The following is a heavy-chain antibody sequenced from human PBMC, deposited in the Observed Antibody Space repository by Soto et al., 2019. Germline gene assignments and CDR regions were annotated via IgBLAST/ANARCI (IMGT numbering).Heavy chain of an antibody. J-gene: IGHJ4*02. CDR1: GFTFSSYG. CDR2: ISYDGSNK. V-gene: IGHV3-30*18. Sequence: GSLRLSCAASGFTFSSYGMHWVRQAPGKGLEWVAVISYDGSNKYYADSVKGRFTISRDNSKNTLYLQMNSLRAEDTAVYYCAKDVGDGSSSAGYYFDYWGQGTLVTVSS. D-gene: IGHD6-6*01. CDR3: AKDVGDGSSSAGYYFDY.